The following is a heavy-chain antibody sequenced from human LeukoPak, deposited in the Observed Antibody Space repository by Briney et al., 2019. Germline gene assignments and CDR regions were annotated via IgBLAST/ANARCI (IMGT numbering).Heavy chain of an antibody. CDR1: GFTFSSYW. CDR2: IKQDGSEK. CDR3: ARVAWIQLWLRYSHFDY. Sequence: PGGSLRLSCAASGFTFSSYWMSWVRQAPGKGLEWVANIKQDGSEKYYVDSMKGRFTISRDNAKNSVYLQMNSLRAEDTAVYYCARVAWIQLWLRYSHFDYWGQGTLVTVSS. D-gene: IGHD5-18*01. V-gene: IGHV3-7*01. J-gene: IGHJ4*02.